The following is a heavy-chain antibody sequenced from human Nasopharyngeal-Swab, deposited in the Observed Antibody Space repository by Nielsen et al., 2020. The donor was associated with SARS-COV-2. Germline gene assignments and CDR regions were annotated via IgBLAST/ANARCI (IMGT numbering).Heavy chain of an antibody. D-gene: IGHD6-19*01. CDR1: EFTFSSYA. V-gene: IGHV3-64*01. CDR3: ARVSSGWEP. CDR2: ISSNGGST. J-gene: IGHJ5*02. Sequence: GESLKISCAASEFTFSSYAMHWVRQAPGKGLEYVSAISSNGGSTYYANSVKGRFTISRDNSKNTLYLQMGSLRAEDMAVYYCARVSSGWEPWGQGTLVTVSS.